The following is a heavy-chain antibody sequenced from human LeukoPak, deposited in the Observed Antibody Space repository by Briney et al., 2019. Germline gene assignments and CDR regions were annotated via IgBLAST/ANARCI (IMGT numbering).Heavy chain of an antibody. CDR1: GGSFSTYY. V-gene: IGHV4-34*01. D-gene: IGHD2-2*01. J-gene: IGHJ5*02. CDR2: INHTGST. Sequence: SETLSLTCAVYGGSFSTYYWSWIRQPPGKGLVWIGEINHTGSTNYNPSLKSRVTISVDTSKNQFSLKLSSVTAADTAMYYCARGLGPAANPIWFDPWGQGILVTVSS. CDR3: ARGLGPAANPIWFDP.